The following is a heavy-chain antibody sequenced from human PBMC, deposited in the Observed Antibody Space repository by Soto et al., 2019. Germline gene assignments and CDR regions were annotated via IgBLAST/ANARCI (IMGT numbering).Heavy chain of an antibody. D-gene: IGHD2-2*01. V-gene: IGHV3-9*01. J-gene: IGHJ3*02. Sequence: GGSLRLSCAASGFTFDDYAMHWVRQAPGKGLEWVSGISWNSGSIGYADSVKGRFTISRDNAKNSLYLQMNSLRAEDTALYYCAKDRHQLLLDAFDIWGQGTMVTVSS. CDR2: ISWNSGSI. CDR1: GFTFDDYA. CDR3: AKDRHQLLLDAFDI.